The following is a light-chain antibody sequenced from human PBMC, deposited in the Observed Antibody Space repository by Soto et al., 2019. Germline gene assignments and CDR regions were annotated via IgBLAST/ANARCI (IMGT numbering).Light chain of an antibody. CDR2: DVS. CDR3: SAYTSSSTLLYV. J-gene: IGLJ1*01. CDR1: SSDVGGYNY. V-gene: IGLV2-14*01. Sequence: QSALTQPASVSGSPVQSITISCTGTSSDVGGYNYVFWYQQHPGKAPKLMIYDVSNRPAGVSNRLSGPKSGNTASLTISGLQAENGADYYCSAYTSSSTLLYVFGTGSKLTVL.